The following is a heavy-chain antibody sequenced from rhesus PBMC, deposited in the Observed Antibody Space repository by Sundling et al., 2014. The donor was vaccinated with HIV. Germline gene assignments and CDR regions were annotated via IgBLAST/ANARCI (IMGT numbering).Heavy chain of an antibody. D-gene: IGHD6-31*01. CDR3: ARWIAAAGYYGLDS. V-gene: IGHV4-122*02. CDR1: GGSISSGYYY. J-gene: IGHJ6*01. CDR2: ISYSGST. Sequence: QVQLQESGPGLVKPSETLSLTCAVSGGSISSGYYYWSWIRQPPGKGLEWIGSISYSGSTSNKSSLKSRVTISRDTSKNQFSLKLSSVTAADTAVYYCARWIAAAGYYGLDSWGQGVVVTVSS.